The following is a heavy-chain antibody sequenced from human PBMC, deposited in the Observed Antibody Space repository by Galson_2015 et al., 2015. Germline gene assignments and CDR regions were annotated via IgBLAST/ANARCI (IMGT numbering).Heavy chain of an antibody. CDR1: GFTFSSYA. CDR2: ISYDGSNK. J-gene: IGHJ3*02. V-gene: IGHV3-30-3*01. Sequence: SLRLSCAASGFTFSSYAMHWVRQAPGKGLEWVAVISYDGSNKYYADSVKGRFTISRDNSKNTLYLQMNSLRAEDTAVYYCAREMGQTYYYDSSGYPNDAFDIWGQGTMVTVSS. CDR3: AREMGQTYYYDSSGYPNDAFDI. D-gene: IGHD3-22*01.